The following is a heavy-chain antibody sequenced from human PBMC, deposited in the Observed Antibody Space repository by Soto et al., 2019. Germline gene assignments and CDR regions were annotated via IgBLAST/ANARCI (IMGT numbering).Heavy chain of an antibody. V-gene: IGHV3-53*01. CDR3: ARVNTTLVDHFDC. CDR2: MHRGGTT. Sequence: GGSLRLSCVVSGFSVSATSIFWVRQATGKGLEWVSLMHRGGTTDNADSVKGRFTTSRDKSKNTLYLHMNGLRVEDTAVYYRARVNTTLVDHFDCWGQGTLVTVSS. CDR1: GFSVSATS. D-gene: IGHD5-18*01. J-gene: IGHJ4*02.